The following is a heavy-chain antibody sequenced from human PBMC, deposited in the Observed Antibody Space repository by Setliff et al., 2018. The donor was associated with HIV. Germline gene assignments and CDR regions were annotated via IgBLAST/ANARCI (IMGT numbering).Heavy chain of an antibody. D-gene: IGHD6-19*01. Sequence: GASVKVSCKASGGSFSSFAFSWIRQAPGQGLEWMGGIIPIFGKVEYAQRFQDRVKITADESTSTAYMEMSSLTSEDTAIYYCARSDSGWPHYQYHHTNVWGKGTTVTV. CDR1: GGSFSSFA. J-gene: IGHJ6*03. V-gene: IGHV1-69*13. CDR3: ARSDSGWPHYQYHHTNV. CDR2: IIPIFGKV.